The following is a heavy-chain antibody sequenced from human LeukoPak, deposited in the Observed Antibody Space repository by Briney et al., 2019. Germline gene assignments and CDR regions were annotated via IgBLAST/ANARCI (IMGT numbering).Heavy chain of an antibody. CDR1: GYTFTGYY. V-gene: IGHV1-2*06. J-gene: IGHJ4*02. Sequence: GASVKVSCKASGYTFTGYYMHWVRQAPGQGLEWVGRINPSSGGTNYARKFQGRVTMTRDTSISTAYMELSRLRSDDTAVYYCAREVAAAGDYWGQGTLVTVSS. D-gene: IGHD6-13*01. CDR2: INPSSGGT. CDR3: AREVAAAGDY.